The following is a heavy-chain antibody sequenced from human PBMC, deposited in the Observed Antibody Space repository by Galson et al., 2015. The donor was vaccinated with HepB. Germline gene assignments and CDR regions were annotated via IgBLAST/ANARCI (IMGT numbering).Heavy chain of an antibody. CDR1: GFTFSSYA. V-gene: IGHV3-30-3*01. CDR2: ISYDGSNK. CDR3: ARGYDFWSYYYGMDV. Sequence: SLRLSCAASGFTFSSYAMHWVRQAPGKGLEWVAVISYDGSNKYYADSVKGRFTISRDNSKNTLYLQMNSLRAEGTAVYYCARGYDFWSYYYGMDVWGQGTTVTVSS. J-gene: IGHJ6*02. D-gene: IGHD3-3*01.